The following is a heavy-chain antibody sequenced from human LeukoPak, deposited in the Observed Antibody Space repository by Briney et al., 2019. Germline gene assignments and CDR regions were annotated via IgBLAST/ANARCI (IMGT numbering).Heavy chain of an antibody. Sequence: PGGSLGLSCAACGFAFSTYTMNWARQAPGKGLEWVASINSGGTTTHYADSVKGRFTISRDNAQNVLYLQMNGLRVVDAAVYYCLRGDSRDFWGQGTLVTVSS. CDR2: INSGGTTT. J-gene: IGHJ4*02. CDR1: GFAFSTYT. V-gene: IGHV3-21*06. CDR3: LRGDSRDF. D-gene: IGHD3-22*01.